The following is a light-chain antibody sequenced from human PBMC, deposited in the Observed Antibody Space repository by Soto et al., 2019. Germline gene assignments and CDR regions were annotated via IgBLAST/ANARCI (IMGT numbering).Light chain of an antibody. CDR3: MQGTHWPLT. Sequence: EVVMTQSPLSLPVTLGQPASISCRSSQSLVYIDGNTYLHWFQQRPGQTPRRLIYRVSNRDSGVPDRFSGSGSGTDFTLKITRVEADDVGVYYCMQGTHWPLTFGQGTKVEIK. CDR1: QSLVYIDGNTY. CDR2: RVS. J-gene: IGKJ1*01. V-gene: IGKV2-30*01.